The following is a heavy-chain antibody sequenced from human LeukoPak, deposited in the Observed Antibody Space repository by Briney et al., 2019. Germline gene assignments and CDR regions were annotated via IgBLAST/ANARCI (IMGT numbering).Heavy chain of an antibody. Sequence: SETLSLTCAVYGGSFSGYYWSWIRQPPGKGLEWIGEINHSGSTNYNPSLKSRVTISVDTSKNQFSLKLSSVTAADTAVYYCARNFRYYDYVWGSHLAFDYWGQGTLVTVSS. CDR2: INHSGST. V-gene: IGHV4-34*01. J-gene: IGHJ4*02. D-gene: IGHD3-16*02. CDR3: ARNFRYYDYVWGSHLAFDY. CDR1: GGSFSGYY.